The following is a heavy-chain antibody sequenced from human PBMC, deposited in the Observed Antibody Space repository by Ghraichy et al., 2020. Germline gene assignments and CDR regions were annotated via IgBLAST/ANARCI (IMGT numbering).Heavy chain of an antibody. D-gene: IGHD6-19*01. Sequence: LNISCTVSGGSISRSPFYWGWIRQPPGKGLEWIGSFYDSGSTYYNPSLRSRVTISVDTSKNQFSLRLSSVTAADTAVYYCARSAVDGIAVTVDYWGQVTLVTVSS. CDR3: ARSAVDGIAVTVDY. V-gene: IGHV4-39*01. CDR2: FYDSGST. J-gene: IGHJ4*02. CDR1: GGSISRSPFY.